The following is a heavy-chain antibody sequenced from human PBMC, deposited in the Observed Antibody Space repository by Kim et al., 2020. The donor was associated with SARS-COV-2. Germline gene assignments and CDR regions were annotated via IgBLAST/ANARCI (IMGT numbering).Heavy chain of an antibody. Sequence: GGSLRLSCAASGFIFSDHYMDWVRQAPGKGLEWVGRSRNKANSYTTEYATSVKGRFTISRDDSKNSLFLHMKSLKTEDTAVYYCARSYSDYDSPNVDFDSWGQGTLVTVSS. CDR1: GFIFSDHY. CDR2: SRNKANSYTT. J-gene: IGHJ4*02. V-gene: IGHV3-72*01. CDR3: ARSYSDYDSPNVDFDS. D-gene: IGHD5-12*01.